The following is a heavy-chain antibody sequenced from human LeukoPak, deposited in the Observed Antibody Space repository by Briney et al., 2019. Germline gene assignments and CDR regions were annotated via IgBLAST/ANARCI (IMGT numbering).Heavy chain of an antibody. Sequence: SETLSLTCTVSGGSISSYYWSWIRQPPGKGPEWIGYMYYSGRTNYNPSLKSRVTISVDTSKNQFSLKLSSVTAADTAVYYCARTFSESYYYYGLDVWGQGTTVTVSS. J-gene: IGHJ6*02. CDR2: MYYSGRT. D-gene: IGHD1-26*01. CDR1: GGSISSYY. CDR3: ARTFSESYYYYGLDV. V-gene: IGHV4-59*01.